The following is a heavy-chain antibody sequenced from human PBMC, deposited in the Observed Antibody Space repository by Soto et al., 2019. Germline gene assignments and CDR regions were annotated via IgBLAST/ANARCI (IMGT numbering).Heavy chain of an antibody. CDR3: ARWSGYYTGYYGMDV. D-gene: IGHD3-3*01. CDR2: VYYSGST. CDR1: GGSVSSGSYY. J-gene: IGHJ6*02. V-gene: IGHV4-61*01. Sequence: LSLTCTVSGGSVSSGSYYWSWIRQPPGKGLEWIGYVYYSGSTNYNPSLKSRVTISVDTSKNQFSLKLSSVTAADTAVYYCARWSGYYTGYYGMDVWGQGTTVTVSS.